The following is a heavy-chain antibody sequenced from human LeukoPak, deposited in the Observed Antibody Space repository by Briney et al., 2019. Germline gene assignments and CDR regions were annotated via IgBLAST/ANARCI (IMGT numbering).Heavy chain of an antibody. CDR3: ARGGGLDV. J-gene: IGHJ6*02. CDR1: AFIFSGHW. D-gene: IGHD3-16*01. CDR2: INHNGNVN. V-gene: IGHV3-7*03. Sequence: GGSLRLSCEGSAFIFSGHWMNWVRQTPGKGLEWVASINHNGNVNYYVDSVKGRFTISRDNAKNSLCLQMSNLRAEDTAVYFCARGGGLDVWGQGATVTVSS.